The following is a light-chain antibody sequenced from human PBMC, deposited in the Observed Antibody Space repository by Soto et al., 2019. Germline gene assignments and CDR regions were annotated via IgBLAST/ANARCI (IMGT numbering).Light chain of an antibody. V-gene: IGKV1-9*01. CDR2: AAS. Sequence: IQLTQSPSSLSASVGDRVTITCRASQGINSFLAWYQQKPGQAPKLLIYAASTLQSGVPSRFSGSGSGTDFTLTISSLQPEDYATYYCQQFHSFPITFGQGTRLEIK. CDR1: QGINSF. J-gene: IGKJ5*01. CDR3: QQFHSFPIT.